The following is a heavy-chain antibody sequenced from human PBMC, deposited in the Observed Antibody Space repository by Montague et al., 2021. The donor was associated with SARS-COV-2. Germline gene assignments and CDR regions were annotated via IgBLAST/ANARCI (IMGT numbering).Heavy chain of an antibody. Sequence: SETLSLTCAVHGGSFSGYYWSWIRQPPGKGLEWIGYIYYSGSTYYNPSLKSRVTISVDTSKNQFPLKLISVTAADTAVYYCAREDRWNWFDPWGQGILVTVSS. CDR3: AREDRWNWFDP. CDR2: IYYSGST. J-gene: IGHJ5*02. CDR1: GGSFSGYY. D-gene: IGHD5-24*01. V-gene: IGHV4-59*01.